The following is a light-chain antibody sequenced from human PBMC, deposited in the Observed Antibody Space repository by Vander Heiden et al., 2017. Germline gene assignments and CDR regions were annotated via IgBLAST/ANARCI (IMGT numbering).Light chain of an antibody. CDR1: QGISSW. Sequence: DIQMTQSPSSVSASVVDRVTITCRASQGISSWLVWYQQKPGKAPKLLIYAASSLQSGVPSRCSGSGPGTDFTLTISSLQPEDFAPYYCQQANSFPFTFGHGTKVDIK. V-gene: IGKV1-12*01. CDR2: AAS. CDR3: QQANSFPFT. J-gene: IGKJ3*01.